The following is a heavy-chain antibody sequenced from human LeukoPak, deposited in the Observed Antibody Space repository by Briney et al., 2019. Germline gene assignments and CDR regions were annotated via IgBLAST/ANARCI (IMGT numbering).Heavy chain of an antibody. CDR1: GYTFTSYY. J-gene: IGHJ4*02. D-gene: IGHD6-13*01. Sequence: ASVKVSCKASGYTFTSYYMHWVRQAPGQGLEWMGIINPSGGSTSYAQKFQGRVTMTRDTSTSTVYMELSSLRSEDTAVYYCARASSSSSWYLGGRIDYWGQGTLVTVSS. V-gene: IGHV1-46*01. CDR3: ARASSSSSWYLGGRIDY. CDR2: INPSGGST.